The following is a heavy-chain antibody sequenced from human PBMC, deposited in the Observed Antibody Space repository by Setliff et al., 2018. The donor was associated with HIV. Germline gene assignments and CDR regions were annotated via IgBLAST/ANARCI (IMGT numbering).Heavy chain of an antibody. D-gene: IGHD4-17*01. CDR2: IYSTGDT. CDR1: GGSISNFY. CDR3: ARVQMAYAAFDV. Sequence: SETLSLTCSVSGGSISNFYWSWIRQPPGKGLVWVGHIYSTGDTNYNPSLKSRVTLSADTSKNQLSLSLSSVTAADTAVYYCARVQMAYAAFDVWGQGTMVTVSS. J-gene: IGHJ3*01. V-gene: IGHV4-59*13.